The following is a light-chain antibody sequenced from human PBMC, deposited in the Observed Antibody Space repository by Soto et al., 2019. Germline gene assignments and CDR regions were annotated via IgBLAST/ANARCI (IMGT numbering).Light chain of an antibody. Sequence: QSALTQPASVSGSPGQSVTISCTGTSSDFGSYKFVSWYQHHPGKVPKVIIYETSKRPSGVSDRFSGSKSGNTASLTISGLQAEDEADYYCQSYESSVSGWIFGGGTKVTVL. J-gene: IGLJ3*02. CDR3: QSYESSVSGWI. CDR1: SSDFGSYKF. V-gene: IGLV2-23*01. CDR2: ETS.